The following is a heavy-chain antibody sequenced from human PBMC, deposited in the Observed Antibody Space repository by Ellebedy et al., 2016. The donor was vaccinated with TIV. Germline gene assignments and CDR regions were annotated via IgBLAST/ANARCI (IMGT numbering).Heavy chain of an antibody. V-gene: IGHV3-30-3*01. J-gene: IGHJ6*02. CDR2: ISYDGSNK. CDR1: GFTFSSYA. CDR3: ARGEYCSSTSCLRAQGLKYYYYGMDV. D-gene: IGHD2-2*01. Sequence: GGSLRLSXAASGFTFSSYAMHWVRQAPGKGLEWVAVISYDGSNKYYADSVKGRFTISRDNSKNTLYLQMNSLRAEDTAVYYCARGEYCSSTSCLRAQGLKYYYYGMDVWGQGTTVTVSS.